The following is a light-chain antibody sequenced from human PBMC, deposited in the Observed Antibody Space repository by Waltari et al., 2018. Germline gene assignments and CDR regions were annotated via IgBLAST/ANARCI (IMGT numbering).Light chain of an antibody. V-gene: IGKV1-39*01. J-gene: IGKJ2*01. CDR3: QQTYSTVYT. Sequence: DIQMTPSPSSLSASVGDRVTITCRASQSVYNHLNWYQQTQGEAPKLLIYAASNLHTGVPSRFSGSGSGTDFTLTISSLQPDDFATYYCQQTYSTVYTFGQGTKVEIK. CDR2: AAS. CDR1: QSVYNH.